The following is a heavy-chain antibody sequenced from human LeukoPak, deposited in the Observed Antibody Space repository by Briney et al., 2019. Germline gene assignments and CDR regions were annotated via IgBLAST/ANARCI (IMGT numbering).Heavy chain of an antibody. J-gene: IGHJ5*02. CDR3: ARSGTRNWFDP. V-gene: IGHV4-4*07. Sequence: SETLSLTCTVSGGSISSYYWSWIRQPAGKGLEWIGHIYTSGRTNYNPSLKSRVTMSVDTSKNQLSLKLSSVTAADTAIYYCARSGTRNWFDPWGQGTLVTVSS. D-gene: IGHD2-2*01. CDR2: IYTSGRT. CDR1: GGSISSYY.